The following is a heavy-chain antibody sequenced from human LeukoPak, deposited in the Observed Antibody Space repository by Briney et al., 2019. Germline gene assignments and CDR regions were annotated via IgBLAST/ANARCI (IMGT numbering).Heavy chain of an antibody. CDR3: AREGLPWFGESTIPLNYYYYYMDV. D-gene: IGHD3-10*01. J-gene: IGHJ6*03. CDR1: GFTFSSYG. Sequence: SGGSLRLSCAASGFTFSSYGMHWVRQAPGKGLEWVAVISYDGSNKYNADSVKGRFTISRDNSKNTLYLQMNSLRAEGTAVYYCAREGLPWFGESTIPLNYYYYYMDVWGKGTTVTVSS. V-gene: IGHV3-30*19. CDR2: ISYDGSNK.